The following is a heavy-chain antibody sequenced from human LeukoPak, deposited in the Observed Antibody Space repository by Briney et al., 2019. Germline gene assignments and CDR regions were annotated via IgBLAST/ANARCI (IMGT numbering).Heavy chain of an antibody. CDR1: RFTFSSYA. CDR3: AKDPVIPAATYLDY. V-gene: IGHV3-23*01. CDR2: ISASGGRT. Sequence: PGGSLRLSCAASRFTFSSYAMSWVRQAPGKGLEWVSAISASGGRTYYADFVEGRFTISRDNSKNTLYLQMNSLRAEDTAVYYCAKDPVIPAATYLDYWGQGTLVTVSS. J-gene: IGHJ4*02. D-gene: IGHD2-2*01.